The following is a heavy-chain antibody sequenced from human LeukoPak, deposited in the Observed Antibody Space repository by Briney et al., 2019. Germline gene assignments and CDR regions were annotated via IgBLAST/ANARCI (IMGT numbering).Heavy chain of an antibody. CDR2: INSDGSST. J-gene: IGHJ6*02. CDR3: ARGGDIVVVPAALDV. D-gene: IGHD2-2*01. CDR1: GFTFSSYW. Sequence: PGGSLRLSCAASGFTFSSYWMHWVRQAPGKGLVWVSRINSDGSSTSYADSVKGRFTISRDNAKNTLYLQMNSLRAEDTAVYYCARGGDIVVVPAALDVWGQGTTVTVSS. V-gene: IGHV3-74*01.